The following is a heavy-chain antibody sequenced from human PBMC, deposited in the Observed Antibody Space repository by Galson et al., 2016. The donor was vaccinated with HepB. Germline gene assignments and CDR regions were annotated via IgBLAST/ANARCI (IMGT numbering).Heavy chain of an antibody. CDR2: FYCSGSS. J-gene: IGHJ4*02. Sequence: LSLTCSVSGDTLSRSKYYWGWARQTPGRGLEWLGSFYCSGSSCYNPSLRSRVTISVDTSTNRFSLNLHSVTAADTGVYYCARLGSGAYQGYFDYWGPGTPVTVPS. CDR1: GDTLSRSKYY. CDR3: ARLGSGAYQGYFDY. D-gene: IGHD3-3*01. V-gene: IGHV4-39*01.